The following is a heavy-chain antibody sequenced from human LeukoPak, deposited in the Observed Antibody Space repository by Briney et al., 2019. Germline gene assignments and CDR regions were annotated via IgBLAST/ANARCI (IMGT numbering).Heavy chain of an antibody. V-gene: IGHV4-31*03. J-gene: IGHJ3*02. CDR1: GGSISSGGYY. Sequence: SQTLSLTCTVSGGSISSGGYYWSWIRQHPGKGLEWIGYIYYSGSTYYNPSLKSRVTISVDTSKNQFSPKLSSVTAADTAVYYCAGPWGATFDIWGQGTMVTVSS. CDR2: IYYSGST. CDR3: AGPWGATFDI. D-gene: IGHD3-16*01.